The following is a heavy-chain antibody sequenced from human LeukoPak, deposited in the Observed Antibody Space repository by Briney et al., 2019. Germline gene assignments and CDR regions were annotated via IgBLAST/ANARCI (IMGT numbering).Heavy chain of an antibody. CDR1: GFTFRSAW. CDR3: TTDQVVRGVTNDY. J-gene: IGHJ4*02. V-gene: IGHV3-15*01. Sequence: GSLRLSCVASGFTFRSAWMNWVRQAPGGGREWVGRIKSKTAGGTTDYAAPVKGRFTISRDDSKTTLYLQMNSLQTEDTAVYYCTTDQVVRGVTNDYWGQGTLVTVSS. D-gene: IGHD3-10*01. CDR2: IKSKTAGGTT.